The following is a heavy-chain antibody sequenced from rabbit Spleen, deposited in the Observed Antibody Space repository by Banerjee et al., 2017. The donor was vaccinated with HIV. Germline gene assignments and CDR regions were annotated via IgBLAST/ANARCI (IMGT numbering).Heavy chain of an antibody. V-gene: IGHV1S45*01. CDR2: IYTSSGST. Sequence: QEQLVESGGGLVKPGASLTLTCKASGFSFSSGYDMCWVRQAPGKGLEWIACIYTSSGSTWYASWVNGRFTISKTSSTTVTLQMTSLTAADAATYFCARDAGTSFSTYGMDLWGPGTLVTVS. CDR3: ARDAGTSFSTYGMDL. J-gene: IGHJ6*01. CDR1: GFSFSSGYD. D-gene: IGHD8-1*01.